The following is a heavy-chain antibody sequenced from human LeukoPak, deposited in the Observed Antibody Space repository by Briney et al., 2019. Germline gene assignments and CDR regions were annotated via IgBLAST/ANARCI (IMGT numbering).Heavy chain of an antibody. J-gene: IGHJ5*02. V-gene: IGHV3-30*18. CDR3: TKGGGISYNPMDP. CDR2: TSHDGTTN. CDR1: GFTFSSYG. Sequence: PGGSLGLSCAASGFTFSSYGIHWVRQAPGKGLEWVAVTSHDGTTNYYADSVKGRFTISRDNSKNTLYLQMNSLRAEDTAVYYCTKGGGISYNPMDPWGQGTLVIVSS. D-gene: IGHD1-26*01.